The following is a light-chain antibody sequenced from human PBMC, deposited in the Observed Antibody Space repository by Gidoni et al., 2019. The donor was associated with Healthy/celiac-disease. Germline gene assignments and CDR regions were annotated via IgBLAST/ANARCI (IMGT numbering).Light chain of an antibody. CDR2: WAS. CDR1: QSVLYSSNNKNY. CDR3: QQDYSTPLT. Sequence: DLLITQSPDSLAVSLGERATINCKSSQSVLYSSNNKNYLAWYQQKPGQPPKLLIYWASTRESGVPDRFSGSGSGTDFTLTISSLQAEDVAVYYCQQDYSTPLTFXPXTKVDIK. J-gene: IGKJ3*01. V-gene: IGKV4-1*01.